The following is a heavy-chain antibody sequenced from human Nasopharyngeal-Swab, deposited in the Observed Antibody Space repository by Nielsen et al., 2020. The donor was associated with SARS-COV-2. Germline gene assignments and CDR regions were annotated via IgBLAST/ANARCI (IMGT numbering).Heavy chain of an antibody. D-gene: IGHD3-3*01. V-gene: IGHV3-11*01. CDR1: GFTFNTYA. J-gene: IGHJ4*02. CDR2: ISSSGSTI. CDR3: ARGRFWSGYYTGFDY. Sequence: GGSLRLSCAASGFTFNTYAISWIRQAPGKGLEWVSYISSSGSTIYYADSVKGRFTISRDNAKNSLYLQMNSLRAEDTAVYYCARGRFWSGYYTGFDYWGQGTLVTVSS.